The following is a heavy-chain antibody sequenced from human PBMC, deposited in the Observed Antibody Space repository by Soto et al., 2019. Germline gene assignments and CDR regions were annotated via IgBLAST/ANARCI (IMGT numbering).Heavy chain of an antibody. V-gene: IGHV4-61*01. D-gene: IGHD4-17*01. CDR3: ARGVYGDYRFDL. Sequence: QVQLQESGPGLVKPSETLSLTCTVSGGSVSSPRYYWRWVRQSPGKGLEYIGYIYYSGSTNYNPSLKSRVTISVDTSNNQCSLKLSSVTAADTAVYYCARGVYGDYRFDLWGQGTLVTVSS. CDR2: IYYSGST. J-gene: IGHJ4*02. CDR1: GGSVSSPRYY.